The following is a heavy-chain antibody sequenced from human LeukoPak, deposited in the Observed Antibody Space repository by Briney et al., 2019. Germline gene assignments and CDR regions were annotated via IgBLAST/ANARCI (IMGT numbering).Heavy chain of an antibody. V-gene: IGHV3-7*01. Sequence: GGSLRLSCAASGFTFSSYWMSWVRQAPGKGLEWVANIKQDGSEKYYADSVKGRFTISRDNAKNSLYLQMHSLSAEGTAVYYCARDRADILTGYYLDYWGQGTLVTVSS. CDR2: IKQDGSEK. CDR3: ARDRADILTGYYLDY. D-gene: IGHD3-9*01. CDR1: GFTFSSYW. J-gene: IGHJ4*02.